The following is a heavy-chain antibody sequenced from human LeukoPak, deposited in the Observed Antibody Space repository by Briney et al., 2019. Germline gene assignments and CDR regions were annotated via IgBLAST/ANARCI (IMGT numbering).Heavy chain of an antibody. J-gene: IGHJ4*02. CDR1: AGSITNYY. CDR2: IYYTGST. CDR3: ARHGGYHSPIDY. V-gene: IGHV4-59*08. Sequence: PSETLSLTCTVSAGSITNYYWSWIRQPPGKGLEWIGYIYYTGSTNYNPSLKSRVSIPVDTSKNQFSLKLSSVTAADTAVYYCARHGGYHSPIDYWGQGTLVTVPS. D-gene: IGHD3-22*01.